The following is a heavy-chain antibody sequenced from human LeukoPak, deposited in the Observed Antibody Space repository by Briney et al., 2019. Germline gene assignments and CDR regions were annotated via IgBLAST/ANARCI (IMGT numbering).Heavy chain of an antibody. CDR3: AKVRAGAVAYDI. V-gene: IGHV1-2*02. Sequence: ASVKVSCKASGYSFTSYGISWVRQAPGQGREWMGWINPDGGDTNYAQKFQGRVTETRDTSISTAYMELSRLRSDDTAVYFCAKVRAGAVAYDIWGQGTVVTVSS. J-gene: IGHJ3*02. CDR2: INPDGGDT. D-gene: IGHD6-13*01. CDR1: GYSFTSYG.